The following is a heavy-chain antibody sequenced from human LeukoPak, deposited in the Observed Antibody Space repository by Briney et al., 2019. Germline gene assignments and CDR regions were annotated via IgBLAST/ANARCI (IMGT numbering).Heavy chain of an antibody. V-gene: IGHV3-43*01. CDR2: AGWAGGTT. Sequence: GGSLRLSCATSGFNFDRYTIHWVRQAPGKGLEWVSLAGWAGGTTFYSDSVRGRFTISSDSGRKSVYLQMNSLTTDDTAFYFCAKELDTMFFDYWGQGALVTVSS. CDR3: AKELDTMFFDY. CDR1: GFNFDRYT. D-gene: IGHD3-10*02. J-gene: IGHJ4*02.